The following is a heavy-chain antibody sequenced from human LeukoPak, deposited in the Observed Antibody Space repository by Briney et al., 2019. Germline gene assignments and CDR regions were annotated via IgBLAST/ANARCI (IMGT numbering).Heavy chain of an antibody. CDR2: INPDGSST. CDR1: GFTFGSYW. D-gene: IGHD3-16*01. J-gene: IGHJ5*02. V-gene: IGHV3-74*01. Sequence: GGSLRLSCAASGFTFGSYWMHWVRQAPGKGLGWVSRINPDGSSTTYTDSVKGRFTVSRDNAKSTLWLQMNSLRAEDTAVYYCARNLGGGRSSWGQGTLVTVSS. CDR3: ARNLGGGRSS.